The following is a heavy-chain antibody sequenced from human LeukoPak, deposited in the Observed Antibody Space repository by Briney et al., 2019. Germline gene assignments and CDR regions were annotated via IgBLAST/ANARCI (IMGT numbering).Heavy chain of an antibody. Sequence: GGSLRLSCAASGFTFDDYGMSWVPQAPGKGLEWVSGINWNGGSTGYADSVKGRFTISRDNAKNSLYLQMNSLRAEDTALYYCARSRSGSGWADAFDIWGQGTMVTVSS. J-gene: IGHJ3*02. CDR2: INWNGGST. V-gene: IGHV3-20*04. CDR1: GFTFDDYG. D-gene: IGHD6-19*01. CDR3: ARSRSGSGWADAFDI.